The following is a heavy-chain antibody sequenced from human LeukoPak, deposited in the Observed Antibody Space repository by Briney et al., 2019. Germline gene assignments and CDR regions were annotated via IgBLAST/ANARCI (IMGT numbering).Heavy chain of an antibody. CDR2: IKQDGSEK. CDR1: GFTFSSYW. CDR3: ARITYYYDSSGYYYPYYFDY. J-gene: IGHJ4*02. Sequence: GGSLRLSCAASGFTFSSYWMSWVRQAPGKGLEWVANIKQDGSEKYYVDSVKGRFTISRDNAKSSLYLQMNSLRAEDTAVYYCARITYYYDSSGYYYPYYFDYWGQGTLVTVSS. D-gene: IGHD3-22*01. V-gene: IGHV3-7*01.